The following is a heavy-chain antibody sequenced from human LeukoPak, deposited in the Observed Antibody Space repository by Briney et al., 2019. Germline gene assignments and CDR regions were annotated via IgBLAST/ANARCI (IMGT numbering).Heavy chain of an antibody. J-gene: IGHJ3*02. CDR3: ASGVDYYDSSGYYPFHAFDI. CDR2: IYYSGST. V-gene: IGHV4-39*01. CDR1: GGSISSSSYY. Sequence: SETLSLTCTVSGGSISSSSYYWGWIRQPPGKGLEWIGSIYYSGSTYYNPSLKSRVTISVDTSKNQFSLKLSSVTAADTAVYYCASGVDYYDSSGYYPFHAFDIWGQGAVVTVSS. D-gene: IGHD3-22*01.